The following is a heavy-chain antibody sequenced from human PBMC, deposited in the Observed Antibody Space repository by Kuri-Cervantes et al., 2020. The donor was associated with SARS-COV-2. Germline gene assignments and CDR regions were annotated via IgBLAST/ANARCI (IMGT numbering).Heavy chain of an antibody. D-gene: IGHD6-13*01. CDR3: ARALGGSSWAVYYYYYMDV. J-gene: IGHJ6*03. V-gene: IGHV4-59*01. CDR1: GASINRYY. Sequence: ESLKISCTVSGASINRYYWSWLRQPPGKPLEWIVYLYNSGNTNYNPSFKSRVTISKDASNNRFSLRLSSVTAADTAVYYCARALGGSSWAVYYYYYMDVWGKGTTVTVSS. CDR2: LYNSGNT.